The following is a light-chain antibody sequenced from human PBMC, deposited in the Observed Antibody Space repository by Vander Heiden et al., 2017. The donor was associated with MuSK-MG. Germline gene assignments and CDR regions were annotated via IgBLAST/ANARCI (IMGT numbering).Light chain of an antibody. CDR1: QSVSGSY. CDR3: QQYGRPLIFT. V-gene: IGKV3-20*01. J-gene: IGKJ3*01. Sequence: EIVLTQSPGTLSLSPGERATLSCRASQSVSGSYLAWYQQKPGQAPRLLIYGASTRATGIPDRFSGSGSGTDFTPTISRLEPEDFAVYYCQQYGRPLIFTFGHGTKVDVK. CDR2: GAS.